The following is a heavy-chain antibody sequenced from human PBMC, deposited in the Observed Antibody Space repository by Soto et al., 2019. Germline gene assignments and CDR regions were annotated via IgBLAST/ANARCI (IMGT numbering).Heavy chain of an antibody. J-gene: IGHJ5*02. CDR2: MNNIGRT. D-gene: IGHD2-8*01. CDR1: GAFSSTYY. CDR3: ARSFCRDAVRCNWFDP. V-gene: IGHV4-59*01. Sequence: QVQLQESGPGLVKPSETLSLTCTVSGAFSSTYYWSWIRQPPGKGLEWIGYMNNIGRTNYNHSPMSRVTISLDTSKSQCSLKLSSVIAADTAVYYCARSFCRDAVRCNWFDPWGLGTLVTASS.